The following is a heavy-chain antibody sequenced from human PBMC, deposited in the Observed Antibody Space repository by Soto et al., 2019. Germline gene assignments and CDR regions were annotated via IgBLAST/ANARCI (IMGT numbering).Heavy chain of an antibody. CDR2: ISAYNGNT. D-gene: IGHD2-15*01. CDR1: GYTFTNFG. V-gene: IGHV1-18*01. Sequence: QVQLVQSGAEVKKPGASVKVSCKTSGYTFTNFGLSWVRQAPGQGLEWMGWISAYNGNTNYAQNFQGRVTTTTDTSTSTAYMELRSLRSDDTAVYYCASEGTPIDYWGQGTLVTVSS. CDR3: ASEGTPIDY. J-gene: IGHJ4*02.